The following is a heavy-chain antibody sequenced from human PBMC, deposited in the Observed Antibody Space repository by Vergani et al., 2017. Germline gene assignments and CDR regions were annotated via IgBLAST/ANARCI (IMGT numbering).Heavy chain of an antibody. Sequence: QVQLLESGPGLVKSSETLSLTCSVSFDSIRNLYCNWIRQPPGKGLEWIGSIHYSENTNYNPSLKTRVTISVDTSKNQFSLTLTSVTAADTAVYYCASDTHSGQRADHWGQGILVTVTS. V-gene: IGHV4-59*11. CDR3: ASDTHSGQRADH. D-gene: IGHD6-19*01. CDR1: FDSIRNLY. CDR2: IHYSENT. J-gene: IGHJ4*02.